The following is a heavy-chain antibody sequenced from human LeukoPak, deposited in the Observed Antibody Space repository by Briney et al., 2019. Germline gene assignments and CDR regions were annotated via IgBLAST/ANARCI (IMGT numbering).Heavy chain of an antibody. CDR1: GGTFSSYA. CDR2: IIPIFGTA. Sequence: EASVKVSCKASGGTFSSYASSWVRQAPGQGLEWMGGIIPIFGTANYAQKFQGRVTITADESTSTAYMELSSLRSEDTAVYYCARAPNYYDSSGYYPWFDPWGQGTLVTVSS. V-gene: IGHV1-69*01. D-gene: IGHD3-22*01. J-gene: IGHJ5*02. CDR3: ARAPNYYDSSGYYPWFDP.